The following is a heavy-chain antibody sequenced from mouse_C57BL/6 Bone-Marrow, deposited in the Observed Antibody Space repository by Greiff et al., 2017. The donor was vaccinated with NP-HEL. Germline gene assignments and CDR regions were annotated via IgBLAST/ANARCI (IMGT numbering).Heavy chain of an antibody. CDR1: GYTFTDYY. CDR3: AREGDD. J-gene: IGHJ3*01. CDR2: IYPGSGNT. V-gene: IGHV1-76*01. D-gene: IGHD2-3*01. Sequence: QVQLQQSGAELVRPGASVKLSCKASGYTFTDYYINWVKQRPGQGLEWIARIYPGSGNTYYNEKFKGKATLTAEKSSSTAYMQLSSLTSEDSAVYFCAREGDDWGQGTLVTVSA.